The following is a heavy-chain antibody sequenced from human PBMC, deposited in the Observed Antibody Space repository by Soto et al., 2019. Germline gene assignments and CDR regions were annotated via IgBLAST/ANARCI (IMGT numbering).Heavy chain of an antibody. V-gene: IGHV1-18*01. D-gene: IGHD3-10*01. CDR3: ARDPNVLLWFGELFWDY. J-gene: IGHJ4*02. Sequence: VASVKVSCKASGYTFTSYGISWVRQAPGQGLEWMGWISTYKGNTDYAQKFQDRVTMTTDTSTSTAYMELRSLRSDDTAVYYCARDPNVLLWFGELFWDYWGQGTLVTVSS. CDR2: ISTYKGNT. CDR1: GYTFTSYG.